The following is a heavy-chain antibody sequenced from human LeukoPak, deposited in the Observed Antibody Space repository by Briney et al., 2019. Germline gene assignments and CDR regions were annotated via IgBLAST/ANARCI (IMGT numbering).Heavy chain of an antibody. CDR1: GFTFSSYA. CDR2: ISGSGGST. J-gene: IGHJ5*02. Sequence: GGSLRLSCAASGFTFSSYAMSWVRQAPGKGLEWVSAISGSGGSTYYADSVKGRFTISRDNAKNSLYLQMNSLRAEDTAVYYCARGGGYSYGYRHNWFDPWGQGTLVTVSS. D-gene: IGHD5-18*01. V-gene: IGHV3-23*01. CDR3: ARGGGYSYGYRHNWFDP.